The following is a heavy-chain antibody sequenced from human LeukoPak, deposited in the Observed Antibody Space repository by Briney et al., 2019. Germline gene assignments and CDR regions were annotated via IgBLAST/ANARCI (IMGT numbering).Heavy chain of an antibody. J-gene: IGHJ4*02. CDR3: ARENTAMAYFDY. D-gene: IGHD5-18*01. Sequence: GGSLRLSCAASGFTVSSNYMSWVRQAPGKGLEWVSVIYSGGSTYYADSVKGRFTISRDNSKNTLYLQMDSLRAEDTAVYYCARENTAMAYFDYWGQGTLVTVSS. CDR2: IYSGGST. CDR1: GFTVSSNY. V-gene: IGHV3-53*01.